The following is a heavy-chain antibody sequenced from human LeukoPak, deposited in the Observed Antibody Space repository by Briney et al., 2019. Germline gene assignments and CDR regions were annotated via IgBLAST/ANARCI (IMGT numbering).Heavy chain of an antibody. D-gene: IGHD3-10*01. V-gene: IGHV4-61*02. CDR3: ARDGVVTMELDF. CDR1: GESISSSRHY. Sequence: SETLSLTCSVSGESISSSRHYWSWIRQPAGKGLEWTGRIYPSGNTNYNPSLKSRATISLDTSNNQFSLNLKSVTAADTAMYYCARDGVVTMELDFWGQGTLVTVSS. CDR2: IYPSGNT. J-gene: IGHJ4*02.